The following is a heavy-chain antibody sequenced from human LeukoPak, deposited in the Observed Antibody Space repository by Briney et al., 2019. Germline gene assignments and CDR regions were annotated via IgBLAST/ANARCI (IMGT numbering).Heavy chain of an antibody. CDR3: ARDLTRDCSSSICSYRLSYFDY. V-gene: IGHV1-69*04. J-gene: IGHJ4*02. CDR2: IIPTLGIA. D-gene: IGHD2-15*01. Sequence: ASVKVSCKASGGTFSSYAISWVRQAPGQGLEWMGRIIPTLGIASYAQKFQGRVTITADKSTSTAYMELSSLRSEDTAVFYCARDLTRDCSSSICSYRLSYFDYWGQGTLVTVSS. CDR1: GGTFSSYA.